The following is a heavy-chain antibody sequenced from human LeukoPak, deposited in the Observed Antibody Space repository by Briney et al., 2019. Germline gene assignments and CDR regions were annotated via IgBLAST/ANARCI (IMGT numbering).Heavy chain of an antibody. CDR1: GYTFTGYF. J-gene: IGHJ3*02. CDR3: ARWDSSGPDAFDI. CDR2: INPNTGGT. D-gene: IGHD3-22*01. V-gene: IGHV1-2*02. Sequence: ASVKVSCKASGYTFTGYFVHWVRQAPGQGLQWMGWINPNTGGTNYAQKFQGRVTMTRDTSISTAYMELRSLRSDDTAVYYCARWDSSGPDAFDIWGQGTMVTVSS.